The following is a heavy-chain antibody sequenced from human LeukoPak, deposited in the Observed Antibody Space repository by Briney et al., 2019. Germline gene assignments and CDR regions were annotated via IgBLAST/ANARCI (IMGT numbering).Heavy chain of an antibody. CDR2: IYPGDSDT. V-gene: IGHV5-51*01. J-gene: IGHJ4*02. D-gene: IGHD4-17*01. CDR3: ARVDTVTSGGGH. Sequence: GASLQISCQTSGYTFTIYWIGWVRPVPGKGLEWMGIIYPGDSDTRYSPSFQGQVTISADKSISTTYLQWSSLKASDTAMYFCARVDTVTSGGGHWGQGTLVTVSS. CDR1: GYTFTIYW.